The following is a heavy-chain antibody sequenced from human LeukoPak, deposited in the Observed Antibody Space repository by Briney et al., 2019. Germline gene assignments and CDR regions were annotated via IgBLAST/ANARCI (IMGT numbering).Heavy chain of an antibody. CDR2: ISSSSSTI. J-gene: IGHJ5*02. CDR3: ARVGVPGYQDDWFRP. Sequence: GGSLRLSCAASGFTFRSGSLNWVRQAPGKGLEWVSYISSSSSTIYYADSVKGRFTISRDNAKNSLYLQMNSLRDEDTAVYYCARVGVPGYQDDWFRPWRRETLVTVSS. V-gene: IGHV3-48*02. CDR1: GFTFRSGS. D-gene: IGHD5-12*01.